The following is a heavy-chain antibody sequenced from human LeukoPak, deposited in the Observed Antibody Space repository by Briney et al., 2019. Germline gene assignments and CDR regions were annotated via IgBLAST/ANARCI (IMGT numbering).Heavy chain of an antibody. D-gene: IGHD5-18*01. Sequence: PGGSLRLSCAASGFTFSSYSMNWVRQAPGKGLEWVSSISSSSSYIYYADSVKGRFTISRDNAKNSPYLQMNSLRAEDTAVYYCARDRGYSYGYDYWGQGTLVTVSS. CDR1: GFTFSSYS. CDR2: ISSSSSYI. V-gene: IGHV3-21*01. J-gene: IGHJ4*02. CDR3: ARDRGYSYGYDY.